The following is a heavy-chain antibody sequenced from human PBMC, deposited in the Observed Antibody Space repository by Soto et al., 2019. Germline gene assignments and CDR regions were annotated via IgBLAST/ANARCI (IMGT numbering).Heavy chain of an antibody. D-gene: IGHD1-26*01. CDR1: GFTFTSYA. Sequence: EVQLLESGGGLVQPGGSLRLSCAASGFTFTSYALNWVRQAPGKGLEWVSGNSGSGGNTYHADSVKGRFTFSRDNSKNMLWLQMNSLRVEDTAVYYCAKVSLGATTITDFYYYGLDVWGQGTTVTVSS. V-gene: IGHV3-23*01. J-gene: IGHJ6*02. CDR2: NSGSGGNT. CDR3: AKVSLGATTITDFYYYGLDV.